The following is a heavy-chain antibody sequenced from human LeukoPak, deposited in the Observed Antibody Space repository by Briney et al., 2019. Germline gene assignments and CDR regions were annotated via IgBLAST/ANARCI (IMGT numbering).Heavy chain of an antibody. J-gene: IGHJ4*02. Sequence: RPGGSLRLSCAASGFTFDDYGMSWVRQAPGKGLEWVSGINWNGGSTGYADSVKGRFTISRDNAKNSLYLQMNSLRAEDTALYYCARESHCSGGSCYSWSFDYWGQGTLVAVSS. CDR3: ARESHCSGGSCYSWSFDY. D-gene: IGHD2-15*01. CDR1: GFTFDDYG. V-gene: IGHV3-20*04. CDR2: INWNGGST.